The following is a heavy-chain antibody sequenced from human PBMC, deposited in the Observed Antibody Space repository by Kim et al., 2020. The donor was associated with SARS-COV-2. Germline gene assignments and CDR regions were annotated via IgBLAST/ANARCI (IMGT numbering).Heavy chain of an antibody. V-gene: IGHV3-23*01. CDR3: AKASRRYSSSWYDYYYYGMDV. D-gene: IGHD6-13*01. Sequence: GGSLRLSCAASGFTFSSYAMSWVRQAPGKGLECVSAISGSGGSTYYADSVKGRFTISRDNSKNTLYLQMNSLRAEDTAVYYCAKASRRYSSSWYDYYYYGMDVWGQGTTVTVSS. CDR1: GFTFSSYA. J-gene: IGHJ6*02. CDR2: ISGSGGST.